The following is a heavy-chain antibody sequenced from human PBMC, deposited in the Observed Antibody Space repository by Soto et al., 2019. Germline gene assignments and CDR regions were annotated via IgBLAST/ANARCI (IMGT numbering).Heavy chain of an antibody. Sequence: GGSLRLSCAASGFTFSSYAMSWVRQAPGKGLEWVSAISGSGGSTYYADSVKGRFTISRDNSKNTLYLQMNSLRAEDTAVYYCAKDGPSYYYGSGSYYDSFDYWGQGTLVTVSS. V-gene: IGHV3-23*01. D-gene: IGHD3-10*01. J-gene: IGHJ4*02. CDR2: ISGSGGST. CDR3: AKDGPSYYYGSGSYYDSFDY. CDR1: GFTFSSYA.